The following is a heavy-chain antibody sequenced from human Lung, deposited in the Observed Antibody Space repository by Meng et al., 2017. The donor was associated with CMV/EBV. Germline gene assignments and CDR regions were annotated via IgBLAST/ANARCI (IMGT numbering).Heavy chain of an antibody. V-gene: IGHV3-11*01. CDR3: AGDLLGYSAYGVRYFDL. CDR1: FTFSDHY. D-gene: IGHD5-12*01. CDR2: ISGTSSTI. Sequence: FTFSDHYMSWIRQTPGKGLEWLSYISGTSSTIYEASSVKGRFTVSRDNAKKSLYLQMNGLRAEDTAVYYCAGDLLGYSAYGVRYFDLWGRGTLVTVSS. J-gene: IGHJ2*01.